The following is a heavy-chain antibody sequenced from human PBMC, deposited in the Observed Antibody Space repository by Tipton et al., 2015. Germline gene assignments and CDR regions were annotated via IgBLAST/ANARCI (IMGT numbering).Heavy chain of an antibody. J-gene: IGHJ3*02. CDR3: TTEPPPQYAILTGHRKSRPDGGFEI. CDR1: GFIFSHAW. V-gene: IGHV3-15*07. Sequence: SLRLSCTASGFIFSHAWMNWVRQAPGKGLEWVGRIKRKSDGGTIDYAAPVKGRFSISGDDSKNTVYLQMNSLKIEDTAVYYCTTEPPPQYAILTGHRKSRPDGGFEIWGQGTMVTVSS. CDR2: IKRKSDGGTI. D-gene: IGHD3-9*01.